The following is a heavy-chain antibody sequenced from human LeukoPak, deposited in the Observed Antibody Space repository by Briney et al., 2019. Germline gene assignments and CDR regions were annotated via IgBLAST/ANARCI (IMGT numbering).Heavy chain of an antibody. CDR1: GYSFTSYW. CDR3: ARPRVEYSSSSPLDV. Sequence: GESLKISCKGSGYSFTSYWISWVRQMPGKGLEWMGRIDPSDSYTNYSPSFQGHVTISADKSISTAYLQWSSLKASDTAMYYCARPRVEYSSSSPLDVWGQGTTVTVSS. V-gene: IGHV5-10-1*01. D-gene: IGHD6-6*01. J-gene: IGHJ6*02. CDR2: IDPSDSYT.